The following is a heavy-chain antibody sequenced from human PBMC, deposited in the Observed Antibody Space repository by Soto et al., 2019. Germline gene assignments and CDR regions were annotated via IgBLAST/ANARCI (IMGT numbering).Heavy chain of an antibody. Sequence: ASVKVSCKASGYTFTSYGISWVRQAPGQGLEWMGWISAYNGNTNYAQKLQGRVTMTTDTSTSTAYMELRSLRSDDTAVYYCARNVRGVGKYCYYYYMDVWGKGTTVTVSS. V-gene: IGHV1-18*01. CDR3: ARNVRGVGKYCYYYYMDV. J-gene: IGHJ6*03. CDR1: GYTFTSYG. D-gene: IGHD3-10*02. CDR2: ISAYNGNT.